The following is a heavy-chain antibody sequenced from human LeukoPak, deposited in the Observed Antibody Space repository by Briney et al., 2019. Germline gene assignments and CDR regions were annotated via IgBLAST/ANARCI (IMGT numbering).Heavy chain of an antibody. CDR2: INPNGGNP. Sequence: ASVKVSCKASGYNFISYIMSWVRQAPGQGLEWMGWINPNGGNPTYARDFIGRFVFSLDTSVSTAYLQISSLKAEDTAVYHCARDYSGGWFDPWGQGTLVTVSS. D-gene: IGHD6-19*01. J-gene: IGHJ5*02. CDR1: GYNFISYI. CDR3: ARDYSGGWFDP. V-gene: IGHV7-4-1*02.